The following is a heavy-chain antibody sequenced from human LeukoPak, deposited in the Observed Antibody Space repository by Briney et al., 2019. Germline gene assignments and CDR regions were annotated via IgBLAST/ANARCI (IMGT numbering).Heavy chain of an antibody. CDR3: VSWSGKYYVTSEIPANS. D-gene: IGHD3-10*02. CDR2: ISEDGSNK. J-gene: IGHJ4*02. V-gene: IGHV3-7*01. CDR1: GLTFRNYW. Sequence: PGGSLRLSCAASGLTFRNYWMSWIRQAPGKGLEWAAHISEDGSNKYYVDSVKDRFTISRDNAKNSLYLQMNSLRVEDTAVYYCVSWSGKYYVTSEIPANSWGQGTLVTVSS.